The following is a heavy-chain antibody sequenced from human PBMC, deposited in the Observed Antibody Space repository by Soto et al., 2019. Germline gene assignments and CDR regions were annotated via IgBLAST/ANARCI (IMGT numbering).Heavy chain of an antibody. J-gene: IGHJ4*02. CDR1: GVSFSGYY. D-gene: IGHD3-10*01. Sequence: SETLSLTCAVYGVSFSGYYWSWIRQPPGKGLEWIGEINHSGSTNYNPSLKSRVTISVDTSKNQFSLKLSSVTAADTAVYYCARRRGITMVRGVTLWGQGTLVTVSS. V-gene: IGHV4-34*01. CDR3: ARRRGITMVRGVTL. CDR2: INHSGST.